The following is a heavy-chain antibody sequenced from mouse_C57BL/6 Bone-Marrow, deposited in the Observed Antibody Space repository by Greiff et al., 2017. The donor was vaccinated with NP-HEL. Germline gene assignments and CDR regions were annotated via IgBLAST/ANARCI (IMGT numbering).Heavy chain of an antibody. J-gene: IGHJ3*01. CDR1: GYTFTSYW. CDR2: IDPSDSYT. Sequence: QVQLQQPGAELVKPGASVKLSCKASGYTFTSYWMQWVKQRPGQGLEWIGEIDPSDSYTNYNQKFKGKATLTVDTSSSTAYMQLSSLTSEDSAVYYCARGLRRIAYWGQGTLVTVSA. V-gene: IGHV1-50*01. CDR3: ARGLRRIAY. D-gene: IGHD2-4*01.